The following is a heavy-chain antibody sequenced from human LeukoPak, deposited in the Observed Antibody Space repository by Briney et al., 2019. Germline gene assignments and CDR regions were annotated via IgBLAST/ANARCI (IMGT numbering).Heavy chain of an antibody. CDR3: ARFSNDYDFWSGYYSRFYFDY. Sequence: SETLSLTCAVYGGSFSGYYWSWIRQPPGKGLEWIWEINHSGSTNYNPSLKSRVTISVDTSKNQFSLKLSSVTAADTAVYYCARFSNDYDFWSGYYSRFYFDYWGQGTLVTVSS. CDR2: INHSGST. J-gene: IGHJ4*02. V-gene: IGHV4-34*01. CDR1: GGSFSGYY. D-gene: IGHD3-3*01.